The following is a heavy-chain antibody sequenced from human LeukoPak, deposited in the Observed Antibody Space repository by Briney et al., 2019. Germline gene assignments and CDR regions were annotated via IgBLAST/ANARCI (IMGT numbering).Heavy chain of an antibody. J-gene: IGHJ4*02. CDR3: AREELGH. Sequence: KPSETLSLTCTVSGGSISSSSYYWGWIRQPPGKGLEWIGSIYYSGSTYYNPSLKSRVTISVDTSKNQFSLKLSSVTAADTAVYYCAREELGHWGQGTLVTVSS. D-gene: IGHD1-26*01. CDR2: IYYSGST. CDR1: GGSISSSSYY. V-gene: IGHV4-39*02.